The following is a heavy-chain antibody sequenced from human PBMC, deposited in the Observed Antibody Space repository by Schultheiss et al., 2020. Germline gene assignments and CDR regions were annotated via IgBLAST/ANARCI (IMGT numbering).Heavy chain of an antibody. Sequence: WGSLRLSCSASGFTFSSYAMHWVRQAPGKGLEWVSFISSSSSYIYYADSMKGRFTISRDNAKNMVYLQMNSLRAEDTAVYYCARPTQSTGSYFEYWGQGSLVTVSS. CDR1: GFTFSSYA. J-gene: IGHJ4*02. CDR3: ARPTQSTGSYFEY. D-gene: IGHD3-10*01. V-gene: IGHV3-21*04. CDR2: ISSSSSYI.